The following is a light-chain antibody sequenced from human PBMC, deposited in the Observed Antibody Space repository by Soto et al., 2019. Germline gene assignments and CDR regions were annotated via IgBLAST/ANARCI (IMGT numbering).Light chain of an antibody. CDR1: QSISSY. V-gene: IGKV1-39*01. CDR3: QLSYSTPPA. Sequence: DIQITQSPSSLSASVGDKVTITCRASQSISSYLNWYQQKPGKTPKLLIYAASSLQSWVPSRFSGSGSGTDFTLTISSLQPEDFATYYCQLSYSTPPAFGQGTKLEIE. J-gene: IGKJ2*01. CDR2: AAS.